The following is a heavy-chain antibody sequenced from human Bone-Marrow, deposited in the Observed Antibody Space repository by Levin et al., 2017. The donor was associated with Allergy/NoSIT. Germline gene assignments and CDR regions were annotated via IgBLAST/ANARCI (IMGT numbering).Heavy chain of an antibody. D-gene: IGHD3-22*01. Sequence: SGGSLRLSCAASGFTFSSYGMHWVRQAPGKGLEWVAVISYDGSNKYYADSVKGRFTISRDNSKNTLYLQMNSLRAEDTAVYYCAKEIGSGYYPNDAFDIWGQGTMVTVSS. CDR3: AKEIGSGYYPNDAFDI. CDR2: ISYDGSNK. J-gene: IGHJ3*02. V-gene: IGHV3-30*18. CDR1: GFTFSSYG.